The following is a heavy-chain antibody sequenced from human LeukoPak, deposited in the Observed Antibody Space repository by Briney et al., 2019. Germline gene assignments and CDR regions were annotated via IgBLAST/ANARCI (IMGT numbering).Heavy chain of an antibody. Sequence: GGSLRLSCSAAGFTFSSSGMHWVRQAPGKGLEWVAFIHYDGSKKHNADSMKGRFTISRDNSKNTLFLQMNSMRAEDTAVYYCVKDKGNNVGFFYYFDYWGQGTLVTVSS. V-gene: IGHV3-30*02. J-gene: IGHJ4*02. CDR2: IHYDGSKK. D-gene: IGHD2-15*01. CDR1: GFTFSSSG. CDR3: VKDKGNNVGFFYYFDY.